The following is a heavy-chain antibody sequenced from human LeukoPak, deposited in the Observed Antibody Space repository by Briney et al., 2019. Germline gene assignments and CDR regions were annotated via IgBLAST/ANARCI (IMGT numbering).Heavy chain of an antibody. CDR3: ARLVIDLYGMDV. V-gene: IGHV3-21*01. Sequence: PGGSLRLSCAASGFTFSSYGMNWVRQAPGKGLEWVSSISSSSSYIYYADSVKGRFTISRDNAKNSLYLQMNSLRAEDTAVYYCARLVIDLYGMDVWGQGTTVTVSS. J-gene: IGHJ6*02. D-gene: IGHD3-9*01. CDR2: ISSSSSYI. CDR1: GFTFSSYG.